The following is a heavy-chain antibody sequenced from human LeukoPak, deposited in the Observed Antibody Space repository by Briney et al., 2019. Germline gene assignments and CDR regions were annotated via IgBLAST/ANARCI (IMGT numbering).Heavy chain of an antibody. Sequence: SETLSLTCAVYGGSFSGYYWSWIRQPPGKGLEWIGEINHSGSTNYNPSLKSRVTISVDTSKNQFSLKLSSVTAADTAVYYCARGHYDFWSGYYGGMDVWGQGTTVTASS. CDR2: INHSGST. CDR3: ARGHYDFWSGYYGGMDV. CDR1: GGSFSGYY. D-gene: IGHD3-3*01. J-gene: IGHJ6*02. V-gene: IGHV4-34*01.